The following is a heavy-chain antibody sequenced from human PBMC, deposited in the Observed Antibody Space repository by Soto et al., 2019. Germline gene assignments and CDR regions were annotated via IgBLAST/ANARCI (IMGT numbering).Heavy chain of an antibody. V-gene: IGHV5-51*01. CDR2: ISPGDSDT. D-gene: IGHD3-22*01. CDR3: ARKYFDTTGYYSYSFDY. CDR1: GYRFASYW. J-gene: IGHJ4*02. Sequence: PGESLKISCKASGYRFASYWIGWVRQTPEKGLEWMGIISPGDSDTRYSPSFQGQVTISADKSINTAYLQWSSLKASGTAIYYCARKYFDTTGYYSYSFDYWGQGTLVTVSS.